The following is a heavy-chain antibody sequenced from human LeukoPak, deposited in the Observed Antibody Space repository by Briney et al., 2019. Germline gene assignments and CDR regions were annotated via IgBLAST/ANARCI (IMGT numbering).Heavy chain of an antibody. CDR2: ISSSSSTV. J-gene: IGHJ4*02. CDR3: ARAQTYYGSGSYLY. V-gene: IGHV3-48*02. Sequence: GGSLRLSRAASGFTFSRYSMNWVRQAPGKGLEWVPYISSSSSTVYYADSLKGRFTISRDNAKNSLYLQMNSLRDEDTAVYYCARAQTYYGSGSYLYWGQGTLVTVSS. D-gene: IGHD3-10*01. CDR1: GFTFSRYS.